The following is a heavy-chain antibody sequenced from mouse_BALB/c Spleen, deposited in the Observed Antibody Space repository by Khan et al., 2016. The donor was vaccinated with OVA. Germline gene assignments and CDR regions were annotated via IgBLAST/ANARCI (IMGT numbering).Heavy chain of an antibody. CDR2: ISTYYGDA. CDR3: ARGGGGDRFLY. Sequence: QVQLKQSGTELVRPGVSVKISCKGSGYTFTDFTMHWMKQSHAMSLEWIGVISTYYGDADYNQKFKGKATMTVDKSSNTAYMDLARLTSEDSAIYLRARGGGGDRFLYWGQGTLVTVSA. V-gene: IGHV1S137*01. CDR1: GYTFTDFT. J-gene: IGHJ3*01.